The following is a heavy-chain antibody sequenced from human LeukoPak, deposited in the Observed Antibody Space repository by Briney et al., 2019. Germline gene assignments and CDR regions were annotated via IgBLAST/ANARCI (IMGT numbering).Heavy chain of an antibody. J-gene: IGHJ4*02. D-gene: IGHD2-2*02. CDR3: ANGGGARYCSSTSCYTEGDY. Sequence: GGSLRLSCAASGFTFSSYGMHWVRQAPGKGLEWVAFIRYVGSNKYYADSVKGRFTISRDNSKNTLYLQMNSLRAEDTAVYYCANGGGARYCSSTSCYTEGDYWGQGTLVTVSS. CDR2: IRYVGSNK. CDR1: GFTFSSYG. V-gene: IGHV3-30*02.